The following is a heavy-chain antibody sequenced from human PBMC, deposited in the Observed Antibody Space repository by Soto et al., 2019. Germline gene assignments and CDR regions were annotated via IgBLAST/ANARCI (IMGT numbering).Heavy chain of an antibody. Sequence: QVHLVQSGAEVGKPGASVKVSCKASGYTFTTYGVSWVRQAPGQGLEWMGWISTYNGNTQFAQKFKGRVTMTTDTSASTAYMELRSLTSDDTAVYYCARDWSAEVLPDYWGQGTLVTVSS. CDR3: ARDWSAEVLPDY. J-gene: IGHJ4*02. D-gene: IGHD3-10*01. CDR1: GYTFTTYG. V-gene: IGHV1-18*01. CDR2: ISTYNGNT.